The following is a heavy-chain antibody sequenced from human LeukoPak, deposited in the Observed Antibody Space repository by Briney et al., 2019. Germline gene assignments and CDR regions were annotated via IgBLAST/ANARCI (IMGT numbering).Heavy chain of an antibody. J-gene: IGHJ4*02. V-gene: IGHV1-18*01. CDR2: ISAYNGNT. CDR3: ARASSATPSQLDFDY. D-gene: IGHD3-10*01. Sequence: ASVTVSCKASGYTFTRYGVSWVRQAPGQGLEWMGWISAYNGNTNFAQTLQGRVTMTTDTSTSTAYMELRSLRSDDTAVYYCARASSATPSQLDFDYWGQGTLVTVSS. CDR1: GYTFTRYG.